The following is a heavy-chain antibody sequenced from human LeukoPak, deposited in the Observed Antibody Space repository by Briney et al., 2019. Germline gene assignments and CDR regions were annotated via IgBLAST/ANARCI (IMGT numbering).Heavy chain of an antibody. D-gene: IGHD3-10*01. CDR3: TTEGEVVRGVSLDC. CDR2: IKSKTDGGTT. V-gene: IGHV3-15*01. Sequence: GGSLRLSCAASGFTFSNAWMSWVRQAPGKGLEWVGRIKSKTDGGTTDYAAPVKGRFTISRDDSKNTLYLQMNSLKTEDTAVYYCTTEGEVVRGVSLDCWGQGTLVTVSS. J-gene: IGHJ4*02. CDR1: GFTFSNAW.